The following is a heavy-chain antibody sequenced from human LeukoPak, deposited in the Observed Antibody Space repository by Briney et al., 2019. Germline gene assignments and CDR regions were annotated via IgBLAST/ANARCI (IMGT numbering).Heavy chain of an antibody. CDR3: AKARSNGDAFDY. J-gene: IGHJ4*02. Sequence: GGSLRLSYAASGFTFSSYAMSWVRQAPGKGLEWVSAISGSGGSTYYADSVKGRFTISRDNSKNTLYLQMSSLRAEDTAVYYCAKARSNGDAFDYWGQGTLVTVSS. D-gene: IGHD4-17*01. V-gene: IGHV3-23*01. CDR2: ISGSGGST. CDR1: GFTFSSYA.